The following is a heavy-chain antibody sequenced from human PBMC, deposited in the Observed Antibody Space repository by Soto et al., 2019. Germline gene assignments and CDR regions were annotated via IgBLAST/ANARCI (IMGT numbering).Heavy chain of an antibody. J-gene: IGHJ5*02. CDR1: GFTFTNYA. Sequence: GRSLRLSCAASGFTFTNYAMSWVRQAPGKGLEWVSSISASGDFTYYADSVKGRFTISRDNSRNMLYLQMNGLRAEDTAAYYCANGXCSATSCYSQHYNWFDPWGQGTLVTVSS. CDR3: ANGXCSATSCYSQHYNWFDP. D-gene: IGHD2-2*02. CDR2: ISASGDFT. V-gene: IGHV3-23*01.